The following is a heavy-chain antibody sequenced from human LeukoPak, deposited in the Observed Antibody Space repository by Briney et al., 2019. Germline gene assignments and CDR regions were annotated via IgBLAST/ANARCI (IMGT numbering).Heavy chain of an antibody. J-gene: IGHJ4*02. CDR1: GLTFSNYW. Sequence: GGSLRLSCAVSGLTFSNYWMNWVRQVPGKRMEWVSRINMNGSSTSYADSAKGRFSISRDNAKNTLYLQMDSLRADDTAVYYCTRGGRALWFGELLGYWGQGSLVTVSS. V-gene: IGHV3-74*01. D-gene: IGHD3-10*01. CDR2: INMNGSST. CDR3: TRGGRALWFGELLGY.